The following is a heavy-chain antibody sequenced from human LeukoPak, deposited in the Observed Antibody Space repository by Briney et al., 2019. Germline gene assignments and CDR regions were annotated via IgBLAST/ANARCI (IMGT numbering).Heavy chain of an antibody. CDR1: GYTFTGYY. CDR3: ARDVTMVRGGGNAFDI. Sequence: ASVKVSCKASGYTFTGYYMHWVRQAPGQGLEWMGWISPNSGGTNYAQKFQGRVTMTRDTSISTAYMELSSLRSDDTAVYYCARDVTMVRGGGNAFDIWGQGTMVTVSS. D-gene: IGHD3-10*01. V-gene: IGHV1-2*02. J-gene: IGHJ3*02. CDR2: ISPNSGGT.